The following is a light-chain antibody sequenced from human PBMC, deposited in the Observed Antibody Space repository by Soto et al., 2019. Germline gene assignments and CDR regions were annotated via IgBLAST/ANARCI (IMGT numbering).Light chain of an antibody. J-gene: IGKJ4*01. Sequence: EIVLTQFPATLSLSPGDGATLSCRASQSVSSYLAWYQQKRGQAPRLLIYDSSNRATGIPARFSGSGSGTDLSLIISSLEPEDFAVYYCQQRSVWPLTFGGGTNVEIK. CDR1: QSVSSY. CDR2: DSS. CDR3: QQRSVWPLT. V-gene: IGKV3-11*01.